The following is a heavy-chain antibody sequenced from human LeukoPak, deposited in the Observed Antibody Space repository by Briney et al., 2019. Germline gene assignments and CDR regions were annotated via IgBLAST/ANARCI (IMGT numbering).Heavy chain of an antibody. J-gene: IGHJ6*02. V-gene: IGHV4-4*07. Sequence: PSETLSLTCTVSGGSISSYYWSWIRQPAGKGLEWIGRIYTSGSTNYNPSLKSRVTMSVDTSKNQFSLKLSSATAADTAVYYCAKFDPQLGMDVWGQGTTVTVSS. D-gene: IGHD1-1*01. CDR3: AKFDPQLGMDV. CDR2: IYTSGST. CDR1: GGSISSYY.